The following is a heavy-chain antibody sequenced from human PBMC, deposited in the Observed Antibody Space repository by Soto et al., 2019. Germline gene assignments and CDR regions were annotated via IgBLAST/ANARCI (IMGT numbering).Heavy chain of an antibody. CDR2: ISAYNGNT. D-gene: IGHD1-26*01. J-gene: IGHJ3*02. V-gene: IGHV1-18*01. CDR3: ARPGGSYYGPFDAFDI. Sequence: ASVKVSCKASCYTFTSYGISWVRQAPGQGLEWMGWISAYNGNTNYAQKLQGRVTMTTDTSTSTAYMELRSLRSDDTAVYYCARPGGSYYGPFDAFDIWGQGTMVTVSS. CDR1: CYTFTSYG.